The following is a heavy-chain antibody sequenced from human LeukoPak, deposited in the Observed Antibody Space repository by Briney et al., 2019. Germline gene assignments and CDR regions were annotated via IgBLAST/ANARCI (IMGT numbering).Heavy chain of an antibody. J-gene: IGHJ5*02. CDR2: IYHSGST. D-gene: IGHD2-2*01. V-gene: IGHV4-4*02. CDR3: ARRYSTGWSSTS. Sequence: SGTLSLTCAVSGASIDSHSWWSWVRQPPGKGPEWIGTIYHSGSTYYNPSLKSRVTISVDTSKNQLSLNLSSVTAADTAVYYCARRYSTGWSSTSWGQGTLVIVSS. CDR1: GASIDSHSW.